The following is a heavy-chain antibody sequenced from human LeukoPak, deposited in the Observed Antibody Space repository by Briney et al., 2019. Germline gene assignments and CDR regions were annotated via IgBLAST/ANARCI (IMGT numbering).Heavy chain of an antibody. Sequence: GGSLRLSCAASGFTFSSYDMHWVRQATGKGLEWVSAIGTAGDTYYPGSVKGRLTISRENAKNSLYLQMNSLRAGDTAVYYCARGSRYGDFDYWGQGTLVTVSS. D-gene: IGHD4-17*01. CDR2: IGTAGDT. CDR3: ARGSRYGDFDY. V-gene: IGHV3-13*01. CDR1: GFTFSSYD. J-gene: IGHJ4*02.